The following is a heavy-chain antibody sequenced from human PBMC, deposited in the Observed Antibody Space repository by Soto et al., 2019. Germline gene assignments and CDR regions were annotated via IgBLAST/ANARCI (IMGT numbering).Heavy chain of an antibody. CDR1: GFSLSTSGVG. D-gene: IGHD5-12*01. CDR3: AHRRVSDRGYDYRYYYYGMDD. J-gene: IGHJ6*02. CDR2: IYWDDDK. V-gene: IGHV2-5*02. Sequence: QITLKESGPTLVKPTQPLTLTCTFSGFSLSTSGVGVGWIRQPPGKALEWLALIYWDDDKRYSPSLKSRLTITKDTPKNQVVLTMTNMDPVDTATYYCAHRRVSDRGYDYRYYYYGMDDWGQETTVTVS.